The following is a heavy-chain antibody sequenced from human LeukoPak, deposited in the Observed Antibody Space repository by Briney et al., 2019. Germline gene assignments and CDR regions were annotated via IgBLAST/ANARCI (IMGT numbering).Heavy chain of an antibody. V-gene: IGHV3-9*01. CDR2: ISWNSGSM. CDR1: GFTFADYA. CDR3: AREGIWFGFDY. J-gene: IGHJ4*02. Sequence: QTGRSLRLSCAASGFTFADYAMYRVRQAPGKGLEWVSRISWNSGSMDYADSVKGRFTLSRDNAKNSLYLQMNSLRAEDTAVYYCAREGIWFGFDYWGQGTLVTVSS. D-gene: IGHD3-10*01.